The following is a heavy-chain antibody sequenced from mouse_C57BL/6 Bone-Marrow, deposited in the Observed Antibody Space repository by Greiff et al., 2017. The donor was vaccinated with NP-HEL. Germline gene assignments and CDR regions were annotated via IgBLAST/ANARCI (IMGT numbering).Heavy chain of an antibody. CDR3: AREGSLYGNFFAY. V-gene: IGHV5-4*01. D-gene: IGHD2-1*01. CDR2: ISDGGSYT. Sequence: DVKLVESGGGLVKPGGSLKLSCAASGFTFSSYAMSWVRQTPEKRLEWVATISDGGSYTYYPDNVKGRFTISRDNAKNNLYLQMSHLKSEDTAMYYCAREGSLYGNFFAYWGQGTLVTVSA. CDR1: GFTFSSYA. J-gene: IGHJ3*01.